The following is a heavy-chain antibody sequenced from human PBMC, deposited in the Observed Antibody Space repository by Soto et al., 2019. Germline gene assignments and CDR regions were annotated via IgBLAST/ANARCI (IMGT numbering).Heavy chain of an antibody. Sequence: GGSLRLSCAASGFTFSSYGMHWVRQAPGKGLEWVAVIWYDGSNKYYADSVKGRFTISRDNSKNTLYLQMNSLRAEDTAVYYCAKDRGIAVAGPSWFDPWGQGTLVTVSS. D-gene: IGHD6-19*01. CDR3: AKDRGIAVAGPSWFDP. J-gene: IGHJ5*02. CDR1: GFTFSSYG. CDR2: IWYDGSNK. V-gene: IGHV3-33*06.